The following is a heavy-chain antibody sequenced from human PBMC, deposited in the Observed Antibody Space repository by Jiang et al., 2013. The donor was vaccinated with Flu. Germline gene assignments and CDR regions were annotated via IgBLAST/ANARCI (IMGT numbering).Heavy chain of an antibody. CDR1: GYSFTDYY. Sequence: GAEVKKPGDSVKVSCKTSGYSFTDYYIHWVRQAPGQGLEWMGWLHPNSGDTRYEQKFQGRLTMTRDTSTTTAYMELNRLKPDDTAVYFCARDPDTPVPIDYWGQGTLVTV. CDR2: LHPNSGDT. V-gene: IGHV1-2*02. CDR3: ARDPDTPVPIDY. D-gene: IGHD2-15*01. J-gene: IGHJ4*02.